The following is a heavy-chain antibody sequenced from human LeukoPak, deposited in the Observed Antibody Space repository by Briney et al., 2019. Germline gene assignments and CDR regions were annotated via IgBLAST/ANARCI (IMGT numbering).Heavy chain of an antibody. CDR2: IYHSGST. J-gene: IGHJ4*02. Sequence: SETLSLTCGVSGGSISSGGFSWSWIQQPPGKGLEWIGYIYHSGSTYYKPSLKSRVTISVDTSKNQLSLKLSSVTAADTAVYYCARGYLHYYYDSSGYYNYWGQGTLVTVSS. V-gene: IGHV4-30-2*01. CDR1: GGSISSGGFS. CDR3: ARGYLHYYYDSSGYYNY. D-gene: IGHD3-22*01.